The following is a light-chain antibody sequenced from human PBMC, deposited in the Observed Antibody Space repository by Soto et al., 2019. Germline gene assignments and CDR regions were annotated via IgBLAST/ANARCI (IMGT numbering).Light chain of an antibody. CDR2: EVT. V-gene: IGLV2-8*01. CDR1: SSDVGVYNY. J-gene: IGLJ2*01. CDR3: SSFAGGGNPVL. Sequence: QSALTQPPSASGSLGQSVTISCTGTSSDVGVYNYVSWHQQHPGKAPKVMIYEVTKRPPGVPDRFSGSKSGNTASLTVSGLQAEDEAEYYCSSFAGGGNPVLLGGGTKLTVL.